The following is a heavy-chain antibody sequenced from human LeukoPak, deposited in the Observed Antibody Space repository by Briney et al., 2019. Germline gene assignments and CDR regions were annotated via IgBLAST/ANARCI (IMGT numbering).Heavy chain of an antibody. CDR1: GLTFSNYG. V-gene: IGHV3-33*01. J-gene: IGHJ4*02. CDR3: AANFVF. CDR2: IWYDGSNQ. Sequence: GRSLRLPCAASGLTFSNYGMHWVRQAPGKGLEWVAVIWYDGSNQYYADSVKGRFTISRDNSKNTLYLQMNSLRAEDTAVYCCAANFVFWGQGTLVTVSS.